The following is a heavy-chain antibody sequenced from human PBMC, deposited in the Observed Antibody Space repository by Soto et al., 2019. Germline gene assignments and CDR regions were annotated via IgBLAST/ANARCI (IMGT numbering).Heavy chain of an antibody. CDR2: IIPILGIA. V-gene: IGHV1-69*08. Sequence: QVQLVQSGAEVKKPGSSVKVSCKASGGTFSSYTISWVRQAPGQGLEWMGRIIPILGIANYAQKFQGRVTITADKSTSTAYMELSSLRSEDTAVYYCARDGRASIAVAGIYWYFDLWGRGTLVTVSS. CDR3: ARDGRASIAVAGIYWYFDL. J-gene: IGHJ2*01. CDR1: GGTFSSYT. D-gene: IGHD6-19*01.